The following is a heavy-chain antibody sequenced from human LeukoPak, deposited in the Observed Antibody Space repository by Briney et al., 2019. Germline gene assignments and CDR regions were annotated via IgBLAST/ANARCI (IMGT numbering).Heavy chain of an antibody. CDR3: ARLIPYYALASDDFDY. D-gene: IGHD3-3*01. J-gene: IGHJ4*02. CDR1: GGSFSGYY. V-gene: IGHV4-34*01. Sequence: SETLSLTCAVYGGSFSGYYWSWIRQPPGKGLEWIGEINHSGSTNYNPSLKSRVTISVDTSKNQFSLKLSSVTAADTAVYYCARLIPYYALASDDFDYWGQGTLVTVSS. CDR2: INHSGST.